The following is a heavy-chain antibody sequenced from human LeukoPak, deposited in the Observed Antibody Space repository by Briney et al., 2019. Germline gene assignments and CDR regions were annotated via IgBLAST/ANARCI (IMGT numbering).Heavy chain of an antibody. D-gene: IGHD6-19*01. V-gene: IGHV6-1*01. CDR1: GDSVSSDSAA. CDR2: TYYRSKWYN. CDR3: ARARLGALDY. Sequence: SQTPSLTCAISGDSVSSDSAAWNWIRQSPSRGLEWLGRTYYRSKWYNDYTPSVKSRITINPGTSRNLFTLQLTSVTPEDTAVYYCARARLGALDYWGQGTLVTVSS. J-gene: IGHJ4*02.